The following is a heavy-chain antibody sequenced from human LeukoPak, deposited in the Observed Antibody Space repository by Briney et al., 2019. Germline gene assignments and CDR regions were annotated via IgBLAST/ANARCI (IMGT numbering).Heavy chain of an antibody. Sequence: GRPLRLSCAASGFTFSSYAMHWVRQAPGKGLEWVAVISYDGSNKYYADSVKGRFTISRDNSKNTLYLQMNSLRAEDTAVYYCAKLLDYGDYLYYFDYWGQGTLVTVSS. CDR2: ISYDGSNK. D-gene: IGHD4-17*01. CDR1: GFTFSSYA. J-gene: IGHJ4*02. CDR3: AKLLDYGDYLYYFDY. V-gene: IGHV3-30*18.